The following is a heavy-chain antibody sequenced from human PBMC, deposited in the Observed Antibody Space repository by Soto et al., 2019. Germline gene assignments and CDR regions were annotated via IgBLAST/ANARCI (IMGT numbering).Heavy chain of an antibody. CDR3: ARLGGSGSYAVYY. J-gene: IGHJ4*02. Sequence: GGSLRLSCAASGFTFDDYVMSWVRQAPGKGLEWVSGINWNGGSTGYADSVKGRFTISRDNSKNTLYLQMNSLRVEDTAVYYCARLGGSGSYAVYYWGQGTLVTVSS. CDR2: INWNGGST. D-gene: IGHD3-10*01. CDR1: GFTFDDYV. V-gene: IGHV3-20*04.